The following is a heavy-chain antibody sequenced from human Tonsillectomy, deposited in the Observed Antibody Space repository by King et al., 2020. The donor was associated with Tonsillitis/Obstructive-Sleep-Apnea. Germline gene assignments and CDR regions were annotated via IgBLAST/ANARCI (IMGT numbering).Heavy chain of an antibody. CDR1: GFSLSASDVG. V-gene: IGHV2-5*02. CDR2: IYWDDDE. Sequence: TLKESGPTLVKPTQTLTLTCTFSGFSLSASDVGVGWIRQPPGKALEWLALIYWDDDERYSPSLKRRLTITKDTSKNQVVLTMTNIDPVDTATYYCAHAGGAGDFFDYWGQGTLVTVSS. D-gene: IGHD7-27*01. CDR3: AHAGGAGDFFDY. J-gene: IGHJ4*02.